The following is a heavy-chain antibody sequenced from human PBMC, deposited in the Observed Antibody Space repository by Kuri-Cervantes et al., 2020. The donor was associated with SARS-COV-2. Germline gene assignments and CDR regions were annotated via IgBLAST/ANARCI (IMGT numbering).Heavy chain of an antibody. D-gene: IGHD1-26*01. V-gene: IGHV1-8*01. CDR3: ATVTLAWELLHSYYYYMDV. J-gene: IGHJ6*03. CDR2: VKTNSGNT. CDR1: ETTFPNYD. Sequence: ASVKVSCKAPETTFPNYDINWVRQATGQGLEWMGMVKTNSGNTLYAQIFQGRVTMTEDTSTDTAYMELSSLRSEDTAVYYCATVTLAWELLHSYYYYMDVWGKGTTVTVSS.